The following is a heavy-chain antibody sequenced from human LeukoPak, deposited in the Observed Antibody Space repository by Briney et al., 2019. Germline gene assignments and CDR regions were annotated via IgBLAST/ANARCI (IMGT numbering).Heavy chain of an antibody. CDR3: ARDEFDATDAFDI. Sequence: GGSLRLSCAASGFTFSSYWMSWVRQAPGKGLEWVANIKQDGSEKYYVDSVKGRFTISRDNAKNSLYLQMNSLRAEDTAVYYCARDEFDATDAFDIWGQGTMVTVSS. CDR1: GFTFSSYW. J-gene: IGHJ3*02. D-gene: IGHD5-12*01. CDR2: IKQDGSEK. V-gene: IGHV3-7*01.